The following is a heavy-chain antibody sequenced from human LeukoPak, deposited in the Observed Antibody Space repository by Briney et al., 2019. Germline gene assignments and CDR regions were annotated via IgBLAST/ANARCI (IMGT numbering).Heavy chain of an antibody. Sequence: GSSVKVSCKASGGTFSSYAISWVRQAPGQGLEWMGGISPLLRTTIYAQRFQGRLTIAADESTSTAYMDLSSLRSEDTAVYYCARARGDIVVVPAAIWFDPWGQGTLVTVSS. D-gene: IGHD2-2*01. V-gene: IGHV1-69*01. J-gene: IGHJ5*02. CDR3: ARARGDIVVVPAAIWFDP. CDR1: GGTFSSYA. CDR2: ISPLLRTT.